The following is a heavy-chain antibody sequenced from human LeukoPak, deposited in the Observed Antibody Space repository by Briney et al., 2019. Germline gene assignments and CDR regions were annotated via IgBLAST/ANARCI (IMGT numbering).Heavy chain of an antibody. CDR2: ILYDGSNK. D-gene: IGHD3-22*01. Sequence: GGSLRLSCAAFGFTFSSYAMHWVRQAPGKGLEWVAVILYDGSNKYYADSVKGRFTISRDNSKNTLYLQMNSLRAEDTAVYYCARVSVSPKYYYDSSGYRETDYWGQGTLVTVSS. J-gene: IGHJ4*02. V-gene: IGHV3-30*04. CDR3: ARVSVSPKYYYDSSGYRETDY. CDR1: GFTFSSYA.